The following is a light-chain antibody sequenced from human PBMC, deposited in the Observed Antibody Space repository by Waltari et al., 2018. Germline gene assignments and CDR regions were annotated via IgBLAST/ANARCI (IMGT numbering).Light chain of an antibody. CDR2: EVT. Sequence: QSGLTQPASVSGSPGQSITVSCTGTSSDVGNHNLVSWYQQYPGKAPKLMVYEVTKRTSGVSERFSGSNSGNTASLTISGLQSEDEADYYCCSYAGLGIYVFGTGTKVTVL. CDR1: SSDVGNHNL. V-gene: IGLV2-23*02. J-gene: IGLJ1*01. CDR3: CSYAGLGIYV.